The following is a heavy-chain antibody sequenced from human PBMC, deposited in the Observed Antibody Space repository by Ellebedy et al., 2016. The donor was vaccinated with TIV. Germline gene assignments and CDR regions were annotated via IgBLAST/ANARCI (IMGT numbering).Heavy chain of an antibody. V-gene: IGHV3-7*01. CDR1: GFTFSSHW. D-gene: IGHD6-19*01. CDR3: ARGGAVAGHYFDY. Sequence: GGSLRLSCAASGFTFSSHWMSWVRQAPGKGLEWVGNIKQDGSDKNHVDSVNGRFTISRDNTKNSLYLQMNSLRAEDTAVYYCARGGAVAGHYFDYWGQGTLVTVSS. J-gene: IGHJ4*02. CDR2: IKQDGSDK.